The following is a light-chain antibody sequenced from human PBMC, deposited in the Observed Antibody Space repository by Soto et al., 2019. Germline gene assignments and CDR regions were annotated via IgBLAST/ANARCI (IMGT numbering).Light chain of an antibody. CDR3: QQSYSGLVA. CDR2: AAS. J-gene: IGKJ1*01. V-gene: IGKV1-39*01. Sequence: DFQVTQSPSSLSASVGDRVTITCRASQSISKSLNWYQQKPGKAPELLIYAASTLQSGVPSRFSDSGSGTDFTLTISSLQPEDSASYYCQQSYSGLVAFGQGTKVDIK. CDR1: QSISKS.